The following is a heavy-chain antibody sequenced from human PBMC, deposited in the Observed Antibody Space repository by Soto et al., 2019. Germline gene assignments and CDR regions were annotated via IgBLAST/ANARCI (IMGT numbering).Heavy chain of an antibody. Sequence: QVQLVQSGAEVRYPVSSVNVSCRASGGSFSNYGISWVRQAPGQGLEWMGGIVPMFDTTSYAQKFQDRVTITADDSTDTAYMDLSRLKSEETAVYYCSSVKWELLLNRPYTFDILGQWTSFTIAS. J-gene: IGHJ3*02. V-gene: IGHV1-69*01. D-gene: IGHD1-26*01. CDR3: SSVKWELLLNRPYTFDI. CDR1: GGSFSNYG. CDR2: IVPMFDTT.